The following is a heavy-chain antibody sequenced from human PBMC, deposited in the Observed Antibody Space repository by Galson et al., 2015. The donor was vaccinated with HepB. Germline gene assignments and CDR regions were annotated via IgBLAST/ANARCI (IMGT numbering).Heavy chain of an antibody. D-gene: IGHD6-13*01. CDR2: ISYDGSNK. Sequence: SLRLSCAASGFTFSSYAMPWVRQAPGKGLEWVAVISYDGSNKYYADSVKGRFTISRDNSKNTLYLRMNSLRAEDTAVYYCARDYASSWYFNHYYGRDVWGQGTTVTVSS. CDR3: ARDYASSWYFNHYYGRDV. CDR1: GFTFSSYA. J-gene: IGHJ6*02. V-gene: IGHV3-30*04.